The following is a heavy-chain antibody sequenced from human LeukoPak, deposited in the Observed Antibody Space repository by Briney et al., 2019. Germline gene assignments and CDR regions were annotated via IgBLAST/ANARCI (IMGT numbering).Heavy chain of an antibody. CDR2: ISGSGGST. CDR3: ARDRFALGSGYDSSGLDY. CDR1: GFTFSSYA. Sequence: GGSLRLSCAASGFTFSSYAMSWVRQAPGKGLEWVSAISGSGGSTYYADSVKGRFTISRDNSKNTLYLQMNSLRAEDTAVYYCARDRFALGSGYDSSGLDYWGQGTLVTVSS. D-gene: IGHD3-22*01. J-gene: IGHJ4*02. V-gene: IGHV3-23*01.